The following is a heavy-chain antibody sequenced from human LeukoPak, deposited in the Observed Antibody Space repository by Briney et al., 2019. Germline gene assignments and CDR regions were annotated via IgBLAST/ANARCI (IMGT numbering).Heavy chain of an antibody. J-gene: IGHJ5*02. V-gene: IGHV1-2*02. Sequence: ASVKASCKASGYTFTGYYMHWVRQAPGQGLEWMGWINPNSGGTNYAQKFQGRVTMTRDTSISTAYMELSRLRSDDTAVYYCARGKRIAAAGTREWFDPWGQGTLVTVSS. D-gene: IGHD6-13*01. CDR3: ARGKRIAAAGTREWFDP. CDR1: GYTFTGYY. CDR2: INPNSGGT.